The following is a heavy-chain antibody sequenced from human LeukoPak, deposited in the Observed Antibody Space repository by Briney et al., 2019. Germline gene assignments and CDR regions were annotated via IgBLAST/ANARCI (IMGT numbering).Heavy chain of an antibody. CDR1: GFPVSSHA. CDR2: ISGSAGST. V-gene: IGHV3-23*01. CDR3: AKAGLQYYYYYMDV. D-gene: IGHD4-11*01. Sequence: GGSLRLSCAVSGFPVSSHAMSWVRQAPEKGLEWVSGISGSAGSTYYADSVRGWFTISRDNSKNTVYLQMNSLRAGDTAVYYCAKAGLQYYYYYMDVWGKGTTVTVSS. J-gene: IGHJ6*03.